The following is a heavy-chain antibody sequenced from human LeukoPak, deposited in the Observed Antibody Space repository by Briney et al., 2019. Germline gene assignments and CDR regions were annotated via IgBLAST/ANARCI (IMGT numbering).Heavy chain of an antibody. Sequence: GGSLRLSCAASGFTFSSYGMHWVRQAPGKGLEWVAFIRYDGSNKYYADSVKGRFTISRDNSKNTLYLQMTSLRAEDTAVYYCAKDLGSYFDYWGQGTLVTVSS. D-gene: IGHD3-16*01. CDR1: GFTFSSYG. J-gene: IGHJ4*02. CDR2: IRYDGSNK. V-gene: IGHV3-30*02. CDR3: AKDLGSYFDY.